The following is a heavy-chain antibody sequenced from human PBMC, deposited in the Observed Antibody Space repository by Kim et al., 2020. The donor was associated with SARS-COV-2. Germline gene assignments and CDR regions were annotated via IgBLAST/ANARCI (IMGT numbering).Heavy chain of an antibody. J-gene: IGHJ6*02. CDR1: GGTFSSYA. CDR3: ARPQYSSSWYGYYYYYGMDV. CDR2: IIPIFGTA. D-gene: IGHD6-13*01. V-gene: IGHV1-69*13. Sequence: SVKVSCKASGGTFSSYAISWVRQAPGQGLEWMGGIIPIFGTANYAQKFQGRVTITADESTSTAYMELSSLRSEDTAVYYCARPQYSSSWYGYYYYYGMDVWGQGTTVTVSS.